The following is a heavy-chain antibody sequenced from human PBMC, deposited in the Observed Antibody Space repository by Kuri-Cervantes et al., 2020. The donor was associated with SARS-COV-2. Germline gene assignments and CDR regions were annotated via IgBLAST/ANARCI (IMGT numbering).Heavy chain of an antibody. CDR3: ARFLGFYYYMDV. Sequence: GESLKISCAASGFTFSSYWMSWVRQAPGKGLEWVAVISYDGSNKYYADSVKGRFTISRDNSKNTLYLQMNSLRAEDTAVYYCARFLGFYYYMDVWGKGTTVTVSS. J-gene: IGHJ6*03. CDR1: GFTFSSYW. D-gene: IGHD3-16*01. V-gene: IGHV3-30-3*01. CDR2: ISYDGSNK.